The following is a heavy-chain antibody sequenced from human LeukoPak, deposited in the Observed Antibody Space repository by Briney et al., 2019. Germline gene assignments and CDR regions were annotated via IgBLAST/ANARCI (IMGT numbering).Heavy chain of an antibody. V-gene: IGHV4-39*07. J-gene: IGHJ4*02. CDR3: ARSYFGSGTFNGFDY. CDR1: GGSISSSSYY. Sequence: SETLSLTCAVSGGSISSSSYYWGWIRQPPGKGLEWIGSIYYSGSTFHNPSLKSRVTISVDTSKNQFSLNLNSVSAADTAVYYCARSYFGSGTFNGFDYWGQGTLVTVSS. D-gene: IGHD3-10*01. CDR2: IYYSGST.